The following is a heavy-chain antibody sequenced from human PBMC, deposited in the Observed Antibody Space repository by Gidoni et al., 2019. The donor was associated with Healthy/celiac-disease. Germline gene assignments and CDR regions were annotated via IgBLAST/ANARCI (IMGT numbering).Heavy chain of an antibody. D-gene: IGHD2-21*01. Sequence: QVQLVQSGAEVTKPGSSVKVSCKASVGTFSSYAISWVRQAPGQGLEWMGGIIPICGTANYAQKFQGRVTITADESTSTAYMELSSLRSEDTAVYYCARAIPAEQNWFDPWGQGTLVTVSS. J-gene: IGHJ5*02. CDR3: ARAIPAEQNWFDP. CDR2: IIPICGTA. CDR1: VGTFSSYA. V-gene: IGHV1-69*01.